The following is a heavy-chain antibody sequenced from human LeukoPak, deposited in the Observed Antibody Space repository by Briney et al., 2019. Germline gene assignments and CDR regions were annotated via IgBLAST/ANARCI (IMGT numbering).Heavy chain of an antibody. CDR1: GYSISSGYY. CDR3: ARAVPGSYNAFDI. J-gene: IGHJ3*02. CDR2: IYHSGNT. V-gene: IGHV4-38-2*02. Sequence: SETLSLTCSVSGYSISSGYYWGWIRQPPGKGLEWIGSIYHSGNTYYNPSLKSRVTISVDTSKNQFSLKLSSVTAADTAVYYCARAVPGSYNAFDIWGQGTMVTVSS. D-gene: IGHD1-26*01.